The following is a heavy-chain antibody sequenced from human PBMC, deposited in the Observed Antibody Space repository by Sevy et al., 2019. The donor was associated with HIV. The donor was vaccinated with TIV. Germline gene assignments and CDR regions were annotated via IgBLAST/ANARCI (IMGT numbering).Heavy chain of an antibody. CDR1: GFTFSSYE. CDR3: LRSGGAYDAGFDP. J-gene: IGHJ5*02. Sequence: QLGGSLRLSCVASGFTFSSYEMNWVHQAPGKGLEWVSKISTSGKSTFYADSVEGRVTISRDNAKNSVFLKTNSLRAEDTAVYYCLRSGGAYDAGFDPWGQGTLVTVSS. CDR2: ISTSGKST. V-gene: IGHV3-48*03. D-gene: IGHD3-22*01.